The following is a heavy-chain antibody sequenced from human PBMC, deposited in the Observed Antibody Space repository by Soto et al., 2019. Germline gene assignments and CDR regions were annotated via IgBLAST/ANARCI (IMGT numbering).Heavy chain of an antibody. D-gene: IGHD4-17*01. J-gene: IGHJ3*02. CDR1: GGTFSSYA. Sequence: QVQLVQSGAEVKKPGSSVKVSCKASGGTFSSYAISWVRQAPGQGLEWMGGIIPIFGTANYAQKFQGRVTITADESTSTAYVELSSLRSEDTAVYYCARGWSVDDYGDAHAFDIWGQGTMVTVSS. CDR2: IIPIFGTA. V-gene: IGHV1-69*01. CDR3: ARGWSVDDYGDAHAFDI.